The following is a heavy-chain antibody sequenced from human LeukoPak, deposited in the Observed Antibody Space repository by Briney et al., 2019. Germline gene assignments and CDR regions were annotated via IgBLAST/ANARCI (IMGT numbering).Heavy chain of an antibody. D-gene: IGHD7-27*01. CDR3: ARAGAGEGALDI. V-gene: IGHV3-23*01. CDR2: ISGSDGRT. J-gene: IGHJ3*02. CDR1: GFTFSNYA. Sequence: PGGSLRLSCAASGFTFSNYAMSWVRQAPGKGLEWVSAISGSDGRTYYADSVKGRFTISRDNAENSLFLQMSSLQAEDTAVYYCARAGAGEGALDIWGRGTLVTVSS.